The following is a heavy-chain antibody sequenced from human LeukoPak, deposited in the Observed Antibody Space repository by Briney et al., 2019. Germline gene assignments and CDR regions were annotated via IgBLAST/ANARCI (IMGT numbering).Heavy chain of an antibody. D-gene: IGHD2-2*02. Sequence: SETLSLTCSVYSGSFSGYYWSWIRQPPGKGLEWIGEINHSGSSNYNPSLKSRVTISLDTSENQFSLNLSSVTAADTAVYYCAREGYCSGTSCYNFNYWGQGTLVTVSS. V-gene: IGHV4-34*01. CDR1: SGSFSGYY. CDR2: INHSGSS. J-gene: IGHJ4*02. CDR3: AREGYCSGTSCYNFNY.